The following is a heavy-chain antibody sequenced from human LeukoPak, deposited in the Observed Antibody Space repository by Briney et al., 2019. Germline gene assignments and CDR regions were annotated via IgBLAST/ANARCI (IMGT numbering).Heavy chain of an antibody. Sequence: GGSLRLSCVASGFTFTNYWMSWVRQAPGKGLEWVANIKYDGSEKYYVDSVKGRFTISRDNAKNSLYLQMNSLRAEDTAVYYCARGALSGISGWYDPWGQGTLVTVSS. J-gene: IGHJ5*02. D-gene: IGHD3-10*01. CDR1: GFTFTNYW. CDR2: IKYDGSEK. V-gene: IGHV3-7*01. CDR3: ARGALSGISGWYDP.